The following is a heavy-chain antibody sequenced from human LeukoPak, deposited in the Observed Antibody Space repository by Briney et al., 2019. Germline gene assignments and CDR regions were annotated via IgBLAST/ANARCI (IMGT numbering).Heavy chain of an antibody. CDR1: GGSISSDDYS. CDR2: IYPSGRS. CDR3: ARAGNAGGIEY. J-gene: IGHJ4*02. V-gene: IGHV4-30-2*01. D-gene: IGHD2/OR15-2a*01. Sequence: SQTLSLTCSGSGGSISSDDYSWSWLRQPPGKGLEWVGYIYPSGRSYYNPSLVSQVTISVDKSKSQFSLKGNYVTAADTAVYYCARAGNAGGIEYWGQGTLVTVSS.